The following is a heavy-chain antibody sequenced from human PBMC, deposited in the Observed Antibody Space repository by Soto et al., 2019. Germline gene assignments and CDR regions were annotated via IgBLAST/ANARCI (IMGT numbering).Heavy chain of an antibody. J-gene: IGHJ6*02. D-gene: IGHD3-10*01. V-gene: IGHV3-33*01. CDR1: GFTFSSYG. Sequence: TGGSLRLSCAASGFTFSSYGMHWVRQAPGKGLEWVAVIWYDGSNKYYADSVKGRFTISRDNSKNTLYLQMNSLRAEDTAVYYCARVRVPFISHHVDGMDVWGQGTTVTVSS. CDR3: ARVRVPFISHHVDGMDV. CDR2: IWYDGSNK.